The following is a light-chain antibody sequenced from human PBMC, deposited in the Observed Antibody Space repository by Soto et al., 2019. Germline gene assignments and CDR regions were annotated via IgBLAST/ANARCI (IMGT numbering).Light chain of an antibody. CDR1: QSVRSNY. CDR3: QHYDGSPRT. J-gene: IGKJ2*01. Sequence: ETVLTQSPGTVSLSPGERATLSCTTSQSVRSNYLAWYQQKPGQAPRLLIYGVFSRAAGIPDRFSGSGSGTDFTLTISGLEPADSAVYYCQHYDGSPRTFGPGTKLEI. CDR2: GVF. V-gene: IGKV3-20*01.